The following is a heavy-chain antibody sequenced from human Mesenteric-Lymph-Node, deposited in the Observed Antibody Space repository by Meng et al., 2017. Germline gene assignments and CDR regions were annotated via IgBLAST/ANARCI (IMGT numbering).Heavy chain of an antibody. D-gene: IGHD4-17*01. V-gene: IGHV1-18*01. CDR2: ISAYNGNT. CDR1: GYTFTSYG. CDR3: ARDRGVTTISSWFDP. Sequence: ASVKVSCKASGYTFTSYGISWVRQAPGQGLEWMGWISAYNGNTNYAQKLQGRVTMTTDTSTSTAYMELRSLRSDDTAVYYCARDRGVTTISSWFDPWGQGTLVTVSS. J-gene: IGHJ5*02.